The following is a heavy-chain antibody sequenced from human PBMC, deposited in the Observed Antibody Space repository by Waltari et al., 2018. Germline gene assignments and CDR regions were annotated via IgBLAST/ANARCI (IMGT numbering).Heavy chain of an antibody. J-gene: IGHJ4*02. D-gene: IGHD6-13*01. CDR3: ARGGYSSSSFDY. V-gene: IGHV4-59*01. Sequence: QVQLQESGPGLVKPSETLSLTCTVPGGSISSYSWSWTRQPPGKGLEWIGYIYYSGSTNYNPSLKSRVTISVDTSKNQFSLKLSAVTAADTAVYYCARGGYSSSSFDYWGQGTLVTVSS. CDR1: GGSISSYS. CDR2: IYYSGST.